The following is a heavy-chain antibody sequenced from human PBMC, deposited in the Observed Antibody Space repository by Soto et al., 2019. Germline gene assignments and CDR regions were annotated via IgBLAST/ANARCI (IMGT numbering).Heavy chain of an antibody. CDR3: ARDLWVEPELYYYGMDV. J-gene: IGHJ6*02. Sequence: PSGTLSLTCTVSGDSISSADYYWSWIRQTQGKGLEWIGHIFYSGTTYYNPSLKSRLTISVDTSKNHFSLRLTSVTAADTAVYYCARDLWVEPELYYYGMDVWGHGTTVTVSS. V-gene: IGHV4-30-4*01. CDR1: GDSISSADYY. D-gene: IGHD1-1*01. CDR2: IFYSGTT.